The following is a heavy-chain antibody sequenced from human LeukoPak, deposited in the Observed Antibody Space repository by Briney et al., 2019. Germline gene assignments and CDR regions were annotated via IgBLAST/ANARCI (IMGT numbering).Heavy chain of an antibody. CDR2: ISGSGGST. CDR1: GFTFSSYA. Sequence: GGSLRLSCAASGFTFSSYAMSWVRQAQGQGREWVSAISGSGGSTYYADSVKGRFTISRDNSKNTLYLQMNSLRAEDTAVYYCAKAQSSGSEPTYGMDVWGQGTTVTVSS. D-gene: IGHD6-19*01. CDR3: AKAQSSGSEPTYGMDV. J-gene: IGHJ6*02. V-gene: IGHV3-23*01.